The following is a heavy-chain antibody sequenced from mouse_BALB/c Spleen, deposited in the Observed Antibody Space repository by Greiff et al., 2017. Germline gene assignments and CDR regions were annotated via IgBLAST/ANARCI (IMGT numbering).Heavy chain of an antibody. CDR3: ASHYGSSYDYAMDY. J-gene: IGHJ4*01. CDR2: ISYSGST. D-gene: IGHD1-1*01. CDR1: GYSITSDYA. V-gene: IGHV3-2*02. Sequence: EVQGVESGPGLVKPSQSLSLTCTVTGYSITSDYAWNWIRQFPGNKLEWMGYISYSGSTSYNPSLKSRISITRDTSKNQFFLQLNSVTTEDTATYYCASHYGSSYDYAMDYWGQGTSVTVSS.